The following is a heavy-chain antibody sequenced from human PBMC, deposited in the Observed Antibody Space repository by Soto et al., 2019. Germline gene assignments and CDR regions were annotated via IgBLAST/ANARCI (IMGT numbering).Heavy chain of an antibody. CDR1: GDSISSADYC. V-gene: IGHV4-30-4*01. CDR2: ICYSGST. J-gene: IGHJ4*02. D-gene: IGHD6-19*01. CDR3: AREDSGLFDY. Sequence: PSETLSLTCTVSGDSISSADYCWSWIRQPPGKGLEWIGYICYSGSTYYNPSLKSRTTMSVDTSKKQFSLTLTSVTAADTAVYYSAREDSGLFDYWGQGSLVTVSS.